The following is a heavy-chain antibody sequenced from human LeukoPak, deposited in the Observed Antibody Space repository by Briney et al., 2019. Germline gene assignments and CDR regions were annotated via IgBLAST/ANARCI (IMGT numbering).Heavy chain of an antibody. V-gene: IGHV4-34*01. Sequence: SETLSLTCAVYGGSFSGYYWSWVRQPPGKGLEWIREINHSGSTNYNPSLKSRVTISVDTSKNQFSLKLSSVTAADTAVYYCATAPWYYYGSGSPPGYYFDYWGRGTLVTVSS. D-gene: IGHD3-10*01. J-gene: IGHJ4*02. CDR2: INHSGST. CDR1: GGSFSGYY. CDR3: ATAPWYYYGSGSPPGYYFDY.